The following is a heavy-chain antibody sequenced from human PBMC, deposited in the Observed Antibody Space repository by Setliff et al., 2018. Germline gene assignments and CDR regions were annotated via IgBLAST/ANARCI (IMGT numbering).Heavy chain of an antibody. CDR3: ARGPSPTVTPSRLIYFYHMDV. CDR1: GDPFNAYG. CDR2: IIPVLGMT. V-gene: IGHV1-69*10. Sequence: SVKVSCKASGDPFNAYGVSWVRQAPGQGLEWMGAIIPVLGMTDYAQTFQGRLTITADQSTTKVYMELSSLRFDDTALYYCARGPSPTVTPSRLIYFYHMDVWGTGTTVTVSS. D-gene: IGHD4-17*01. J-gene: IGHJ6*03.